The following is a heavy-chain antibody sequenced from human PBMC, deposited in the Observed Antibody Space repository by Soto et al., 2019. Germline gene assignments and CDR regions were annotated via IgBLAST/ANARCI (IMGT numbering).Heavy chain of an antibody. Sequence: QVQLVESGGGVVQPGRSLRLSCAASGFTFSSYAMHWVRPAPGKGLEWVAVISYDGSNKSYEDSVKGRFTISRDNSKNTLYLQMNSLRADDTAVYYCARGRFAVAGMELRYFQHWGQGTLVTLSS. J-gene: IGHJ1*01. CDR1: GFTFSSYA. V-gene: IGHV3-30-3*01. D-gene: IGHD6-19*01. CDR2: ISYDGSNK. CDR3: ARGRFAVAGMELRYFQH.